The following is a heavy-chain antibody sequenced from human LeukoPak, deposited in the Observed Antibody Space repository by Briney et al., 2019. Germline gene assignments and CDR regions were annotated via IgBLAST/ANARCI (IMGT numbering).Heavy chain of an antibody. V-gene: IGHV1-18*01. CDR1: GYTFISYA. D-gene: IGHD2-2*01. Sequence: ASVKDSCKACGYTFISYAINGVRQAPGQGLEWLGFTSAYNSNTNYAQKLQGRVTMTTDTSMSTAYMELRSLRSDDTAVYFCARDGCSTTNCYVQNWFDPWGQGTLVTVSS. CDR2: TSAYNSNT. CDR3: ARDGCSTTNCYVQNWFDP. J-gene: IGHJ5*02.